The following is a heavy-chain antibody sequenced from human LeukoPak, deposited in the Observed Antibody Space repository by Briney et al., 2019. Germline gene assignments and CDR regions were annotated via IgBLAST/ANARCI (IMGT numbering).Heavy chain of an antibody. Sequence: SETLSLTCAVSGGSISSGGYSWIWIRQPPGKGLEWIGYNYHSGSTYYNPSLKSRVTISVDRSKNQFSLKLSSVTAANTAVYYCARDSRESSAFDIWGQGTMVTVSS. V-gene: IGHV4-30-2*01. CDR2: NYHSGST. D-gene: IGHD3-10*01. CDR3: ARDSRESSAFDI. CDR1: GGSISSGGYS. J-gene: IGHJ3*02.